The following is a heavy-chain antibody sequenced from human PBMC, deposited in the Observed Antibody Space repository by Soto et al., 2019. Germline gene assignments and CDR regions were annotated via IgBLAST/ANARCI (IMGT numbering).Heavy chain of an antibody. CDR1: GFTFSGAA. CDR3: TRQDPLTAVENDAFDI. Sequence: EVQLVESGGGLVQPGGSLKLSCAASGFTFSGAAMHWVRQASGKGLEWVGRVRSKGNNYATAYVASVKGRFTISRDDSKNTAYLQMNSLITEDTAVYYCTRQDPLTAVENDAFDIWGQGTTVTVSS. CDR2: VRSKGNNYAT. V-gene: IGHV3-73*01. J-gene: IGHJ3*02. D-gene: IGHD2-21*02.